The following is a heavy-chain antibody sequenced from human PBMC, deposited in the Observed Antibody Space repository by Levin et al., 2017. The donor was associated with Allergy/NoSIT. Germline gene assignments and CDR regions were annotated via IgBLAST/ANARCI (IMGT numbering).Heavy chain of an antibody. CDR2: ISYDGNNE. J-gene: IGHJ6*02. D-gene: IGHD3-10*01. V-gene: IGHV3-30*18. CDR3: AKDGQRITLVRGVIDGGFYYGMDV. CDR1: GFSFNKFG. Sequence: GESLKISCAASGFSFNKFGVHWVRQAPGKGLEWVAVISYDGNNEYYADSVKGRFTISRDNSKNTLYLQMNSLTTDDTAVYYCAKDGQRITLVRGVIDGGFYYGMDVWGHGTTVTESS.